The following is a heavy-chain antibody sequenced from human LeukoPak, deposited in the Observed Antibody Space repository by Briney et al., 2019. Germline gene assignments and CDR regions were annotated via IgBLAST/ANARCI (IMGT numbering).Heavy chain of an antibody. CDR3: ARGRGLIFTHYGSGRYVWFDP. CDR2: INNSGRT. Sequence: SETLSLTCAVYGGSFSGYYWSWVRQPPGKGLEWIGEINNSGRTNNNPSLKRGVTISVDTSKNQFSLTLSSVTAADTAVYYCARGRGLIFTHYGSGRYVWFDPWGQGTLVTVSS. D-gene: IGHD3-10*01. CDR1: GGSFSGYY. V-gene: IGHV4-34*01. J-gene: IGHJ5*02.